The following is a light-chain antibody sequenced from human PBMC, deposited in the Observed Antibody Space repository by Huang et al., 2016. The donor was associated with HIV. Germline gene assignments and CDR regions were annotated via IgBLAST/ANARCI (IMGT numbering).Light chain of an antibody. Sequence: EIVLTQSPVTLFLSPGERATLPGRASQSVCSFLAWYQQKPGQAPRRLIYDASYRATGIPARFSGSGSGTDFTLTISSLEPEDFAVYYCQQRTYSFTFGPGTKVD. CDR2: DAS. CDR3: QQRTYSFT. V-gene: IGKV3-11*01. CDR1: QSVCSF. J-gene: IGKJ3*01.